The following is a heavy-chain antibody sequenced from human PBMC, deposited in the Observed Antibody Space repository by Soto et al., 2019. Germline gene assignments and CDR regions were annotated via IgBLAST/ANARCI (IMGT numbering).Heavy chain of an antibody. J-gene: IGHJ5*02. CDR2: INHGGRT. CDR1: GGSLTNYY. V-gene: IGHV4-34*01. CDR3: ARGGDGSGNWFDP. Sequence: QVQLHQWGAGLLKPSETLSLTCSVSGGSLTNYYWSWIRQPPGKGLEWIGEINHGGRTNYNPSLWSRVTISVDTSQNQFYLKVNSVTASDTAVYYSARGGDGSGNWFDPWGQGTVITVSS. D-gene: IGHD3-10*01.